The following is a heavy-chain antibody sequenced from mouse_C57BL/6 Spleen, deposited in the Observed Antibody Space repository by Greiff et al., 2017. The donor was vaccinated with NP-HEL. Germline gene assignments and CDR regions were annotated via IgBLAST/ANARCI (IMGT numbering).Heavy chain of an antibody. CDR1: GYAFSSYW. D-gene: IGHD2-4*01. V-gene: IGHV1-80*01. J-gene: IGHJ4*01. CDR2: IYPGDGDT. CDR3: ARVLYYDYFLYYAMDY. Sequence: VQLQQSGAELVKPGASVKISCKASGYAFSSYWMNWVKQRPGKGLEWIGQIYPGDGDTNYNGKFKGKATLTADKSSSTAYMQLSSLTSEDSAVYFGARVLYYDYFLYYAMDYWGQGTSVTVSS.